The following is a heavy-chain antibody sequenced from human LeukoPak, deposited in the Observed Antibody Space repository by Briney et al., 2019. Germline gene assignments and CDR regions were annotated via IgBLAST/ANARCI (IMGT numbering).Heavy chain of an antibody. J-gene: IGHJ4*02. Sequence: SETLSLTCTVSGGSVSSRTYYWSWIRQPPGKRLEWIGYIYSSGSTNYNPSLKSRVTISVDTSKNQFSLKLTSVTAADTAVYYCARAPYYYDNSGYFRFDYWGQGTLVTVSS. D-gene: IGHD3-22*01. CDR3: ARAPYYYDNSGYFRFDY. V-gene: IGHV4-61*01. CDR2: IYSSGST. CDR1: GGSVSSRTYY.